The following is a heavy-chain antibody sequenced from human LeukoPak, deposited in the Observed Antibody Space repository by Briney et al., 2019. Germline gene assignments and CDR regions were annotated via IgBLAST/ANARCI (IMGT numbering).Heavy chain of an antibody. CDR1: GFTFSSYA. CDR2: ISGSGGST. Sequence: GSLRLSCAASGFTFSSYAMSWVRQAPGKGLEWVSAISGSGGSTYYADSVKGRFTISRDNAKNSLYLQMNSLRAEDTALYYCAKDLGPAAGLIDAFDIWGQGTMVTVSS. J-gene: IGHJ3*02. D-gene: IGHD6-13*01. V-gene: IGHV3-23*01. CDR3: AKDLGPAAGLIDAFDI.